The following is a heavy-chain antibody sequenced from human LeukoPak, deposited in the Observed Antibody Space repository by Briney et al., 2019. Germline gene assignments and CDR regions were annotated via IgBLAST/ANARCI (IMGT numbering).Heavy chain of an antibody. D-gene: IGHD2-2*01. V-gene: IGHV3-23*01. CDR2: ISGSGGGT. Sequence: GGSLRLSCAASGFTFSSDAMSWVRQAPGKGLEWVSAISGSGGGTYYAGSVKGRFTISRDNSKNTLYLQMNSLRAEDTAVYYCARASLLGYCSSTSCYQFDYWGQGTLVTVSS. J-gene: IGHJ4*02. CDR3: ARASLLGYCSSTSCYQFDY. CDR1: GFTFSSDA.